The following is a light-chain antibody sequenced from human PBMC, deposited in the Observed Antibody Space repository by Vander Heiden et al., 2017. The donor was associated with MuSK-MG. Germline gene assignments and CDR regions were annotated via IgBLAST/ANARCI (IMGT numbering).Light chain of an antibody. CDR2: KDT. J-gene: IGLJ2*01. Sequence: SYEVTQPPSVSVSPGQTASITCSGDKLGDKYSSWYQQKPGQSPVMVIYKDTKRPSEIPGRFSGSNSGNTATLTMSGTQAMDEADYYCQAWDSSTVVFGGGTKLTVL. V-gene: IGLV3-1*01. CDR3: QAWDSSTVV. CDR1: KLGDKY.